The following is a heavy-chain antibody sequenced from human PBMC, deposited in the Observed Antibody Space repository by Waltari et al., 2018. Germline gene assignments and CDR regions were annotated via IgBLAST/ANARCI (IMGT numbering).Heavy chain of an antibody. J-gene: IGHJ5*02. CDR1: GGSISSSSYY. CDR3: ARDYCSSTSCYPLDP. Sequence: QLQLQESGPGLVKPSETLSLTCTVSGGSISSSSYYWGWIRQPPGKGLEWIGSIYSSGRTYYNPSLKSRGTISVDTSKNQFSLKLSSVTAADTAVYYCARDYCSSTSCYPLDPWGQGTLVTVSS. D-gene: IGHD2-2*01. V-gene: IGHV4-39*07. CDR2: IYSSGRT.